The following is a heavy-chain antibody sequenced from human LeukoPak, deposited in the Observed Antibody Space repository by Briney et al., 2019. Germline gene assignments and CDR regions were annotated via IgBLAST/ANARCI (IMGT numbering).Heavy chain of an antibody. CDR1: GGTFSSYA. J-gene: IGHJ3*02. CDR2: IIPIFGTA. V-gene: IGHV1-69*13. CDR3: ARNGYNYDAFDI. Sequence: EASVKVSCKASGGTFSSYAISWVRQAPGQGLEWMGGIIPIFGTANYAQKFQGRVTITADESTSTAYMELSSLRSEDTAVYYCARNGYNYDAFDIWGQGTMVTVSS. D-gene: IGHD5-24*01.